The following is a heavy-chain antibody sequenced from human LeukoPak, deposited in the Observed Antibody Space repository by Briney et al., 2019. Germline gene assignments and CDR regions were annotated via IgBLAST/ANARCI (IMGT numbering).Heavy chain of an antibody. Sequence: GGSLRLSCAASGFTFSSYGMHWVRQAPGKGLEWVAVISYDGSNKYYADSVKGRLTISRDNSKNTLYLQMNSLRGEDTGVYYCAKDVSALSHYYGMDVWCQGTTVTVSS. CDR1: GFTFSSYG. V-gene: IGHV3-30*18. CDR3: AKDVSALSHYYGMDV. D-gene: IGHD2/OR15-2a*01. CDR2: ISYDGSNK. J-gene: IGHJ6*02.